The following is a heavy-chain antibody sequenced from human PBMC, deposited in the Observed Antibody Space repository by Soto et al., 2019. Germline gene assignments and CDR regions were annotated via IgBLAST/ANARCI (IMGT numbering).Heavy chain of an antibody. D-gene: IGHD6-19*01. V-gene: IGHV1-3*01. CDR3: ARVRESRSSAWYNCFDY. Sequence: QVQLVQSGAEVKKPGASVKVSCKASGYTFTNYAMHWVRQAPGQRLEWMGWINAGNGNAKYSQKFQGRVTFTRDTSXNXXYMELNSLRSEDTAVYFCARVRESRSSAWYNCFDYWGQGTLVTVSS. CDR2: INAGNGNA. CDR1: GYTFTNYA. J-gene: IGHJ4*02.